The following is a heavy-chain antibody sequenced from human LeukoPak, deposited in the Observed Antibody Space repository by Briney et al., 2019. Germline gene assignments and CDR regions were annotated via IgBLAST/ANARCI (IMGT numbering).Heavy chain of an antibody. Sequence: GGSLRLSCAASGFTFSSYWMSWVRQAPGKGLEWVANIKQDGSEKYYVDSVKGRFTISRDNAKNSLYLQMNSLRAEDTAVYYCATSSERWLQSLDYWGQGTLVTVSS. CDR2: IKQDGSEK. V-gene: IGHV3-7*01. CDR1: GFTFSSYW. J-gene: IGHJ4*02. D-gene: IGHD5-24*01. CDR3: ATSSERWLQSLDY.